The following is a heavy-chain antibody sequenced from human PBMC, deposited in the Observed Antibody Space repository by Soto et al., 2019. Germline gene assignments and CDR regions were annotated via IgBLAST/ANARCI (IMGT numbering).Heavy chain of an antibody. Sequence: GGSLRLSCVASGFTFTDYHMYWVRQAPGKGLEWVSIISNDGSNTYSAESVKGRFAMSRDNSKNTLYLQMNSLRLEDTAIYFCARDRKCVTFGVLTQYGMDVWGQGTTVIVSS. V-gene: IGHV3-30*09. CDR2: ISNDGSNT. J-gene: IGHJ6*02. CDR3: ARDRKCVTFGVLTQYGMDV. D-gene: IGHD3-3*01. CDR1: GFTFTDYH.